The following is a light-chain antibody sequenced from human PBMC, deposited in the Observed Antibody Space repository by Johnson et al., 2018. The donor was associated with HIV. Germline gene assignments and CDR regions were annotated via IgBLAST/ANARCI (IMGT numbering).Light chain of an antibody. J-gene: IGLJ1*01. CDR1: SSNIGDNY. V-gene: IGLV1-51*02. CDR2: ENN. Sequence: QSVLTQPPSVSAAPGQKVTISCSGSSSNIGDNYVSWYQQVPGTAPKLLIYENNKRPSGIPDRFSGSKSGTSATLGITGLQTGDEAYYYCGTWDNSLSAHVFGTGTKVTVL. CDR3: GTWDNSLSAHV.